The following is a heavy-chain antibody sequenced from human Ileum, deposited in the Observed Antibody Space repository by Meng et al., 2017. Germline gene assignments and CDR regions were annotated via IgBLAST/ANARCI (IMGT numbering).Heavy chain of an antibody. J-gene: IGHJ3*02. CDR1: GFTFSSYA. Sequence: GGSLRLSCAASGFTFSSYAMSWVRQAPGKGLEWVSAISGSGGSTYYADSVKGRFTISRDNSKNTLYLQMNSMRAEDTAVYYCAKDQWFGDRWIHGAFDIWGQGTMVTVSS. CDR2: ISGSGGST. V-gene: IGHV3-23*01. CDR3: AKDQWFGDRWIHGAFDI. D-gene: IGHD3-10*01.